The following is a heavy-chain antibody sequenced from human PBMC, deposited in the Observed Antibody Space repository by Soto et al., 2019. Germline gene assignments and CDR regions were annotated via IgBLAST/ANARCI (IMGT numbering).Heavy chain of an antibody. CDR2: INHSGST. D-gene: IGHD6-13*01. J-gene: IGHJ4*02. V-gene: IGHV4-34*01. CDR1: GGSFSGYY. CDR3: ARGASIAAADTDRLFDY. Sequence: SETLSLTCAVYGGSFSGYYWSWIRQPPGKGLEWIGEINHSGSTNYNPSLKSRVTISVDTSKNQFSLKLSSVTAADTAVYYCARGASIAAADTDRLFDYWGQGTLVT.